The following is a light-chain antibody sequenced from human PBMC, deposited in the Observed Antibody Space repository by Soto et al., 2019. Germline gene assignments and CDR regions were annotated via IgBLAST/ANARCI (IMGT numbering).Light chain of an antibody. CDR3: SSYTSSNTLEV. J-gene: IGLJ3*02. CDR1: SSDVGGYNY. V-gene: IGLV2-14*01. CDR2: DVS. Sequence: QSALTQPASVSGSPGQSITISCTGTSSDVGGYNYVSWYQQHPDKAPKLMIYDVSNRPSGVSSRFSGSKSGNTASLTISGLQAEDEADYYCSSYTSSNTLEVFGGGTKLTV.